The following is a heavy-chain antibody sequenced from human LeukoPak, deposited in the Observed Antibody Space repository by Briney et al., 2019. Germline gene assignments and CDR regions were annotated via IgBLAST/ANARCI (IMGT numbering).Heavy chain of an antibody. D-gene: IGHD3-10*01. V-gene: IGHV1-2*02. J-gene: IGHJ4*02. CDR2: INPNSGGT. CDR3: ARGSYGSGSYYKIALGY. Sequence: ASVKVSCKASGYTFTGYYMHWVRQAPGQGLEWMGWINPNSGGTNYAQKFQGRVTMTRDTSISTAYMELSRLRSDDTAVYYCARGSYGSGSYYKIALGYWGQGTLVTVSS. CDR1: GYTFTGYY.